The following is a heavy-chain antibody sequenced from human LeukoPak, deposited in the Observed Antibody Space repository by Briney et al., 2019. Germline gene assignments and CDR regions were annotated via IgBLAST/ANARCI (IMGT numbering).Heavy chain of an antibody. CDR3: AKDKAGTIVWYGRWAIGLFDY. CDR2: ISADGGST. D-gene: IGHD6-13*01. Sequence: GGSLRLSCAASGFNFDAYAMHWVRQAPGKGLQWISLISADGGSTYYADSVKGRFTISRANSRNSLYLQMNSLTTEDTAFYYCAKDKAGTIVWYGRWAIGLFDYWGQGTLLTVSS. CDR1: GFNFDAYA. V-gene: IGHV3-43*02. J-gene: IGHJ4*02.